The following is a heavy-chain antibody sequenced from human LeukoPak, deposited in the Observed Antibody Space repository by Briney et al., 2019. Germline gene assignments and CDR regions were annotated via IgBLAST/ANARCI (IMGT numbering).Heavy chain of an antibody. V-gene: IGHV3-23*01. J-gene: IGHJ4*02. CDR3: AKPGWVTTNNYDY. Sequence: PGGSLRLSCAASGFTFSSSAMSWVRQAPGKGLEWVSAISSNGGYKYYADSVQGRFTISRDNSKNTLYLQMSSLRAEDKAVYYCAKPGWVTTNNYDYWGLGTLVTVSS. CDR2: ISSNGGYK. D-gene: IGHD4-17*01. CDR1: GFTFSSSA.